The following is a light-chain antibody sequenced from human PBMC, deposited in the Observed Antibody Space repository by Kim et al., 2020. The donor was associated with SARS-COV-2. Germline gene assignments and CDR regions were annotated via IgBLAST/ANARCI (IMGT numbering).Light chain of an antibody. J-gene: IGKJ1*01. CDR2: AAS. V-gene: IGKV3-20*01. Sequence: EIVLTQSPGTLSLSPGERATLSCRASQSISSSYLAWYQQKPGQAPRLLIYAASNRATGIPDRFSGSGSGTDFTLTISRLEPEDFAVYYCQQNGSPWTFGQGTKVDIK. CDR1: QSISSSY. CDR3: QQNGSPWT.